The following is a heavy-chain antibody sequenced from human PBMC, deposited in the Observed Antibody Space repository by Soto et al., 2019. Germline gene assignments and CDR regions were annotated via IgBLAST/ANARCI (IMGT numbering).Heavy chain of an antibody. V-gene: IGHV4-39*02. D-gene: IGHD3-10*01. CDR2: IYYSGST. CDR3: AREVGDTMVRGVINYYYYYGMDV. J-gene: IGHJ6*02. CDR1: GGSISSSSYY. Sequence: LSLTCTVSGGSISSSSYYWGWIRQPPGKGLEWIGSIYYSGSTYYNPSLNSRVTISVDTSKNQFSLKLSSVTAADTAVYYCAREVGDTMVRGVINYYYYYGMDVWGQGTTVTVS.